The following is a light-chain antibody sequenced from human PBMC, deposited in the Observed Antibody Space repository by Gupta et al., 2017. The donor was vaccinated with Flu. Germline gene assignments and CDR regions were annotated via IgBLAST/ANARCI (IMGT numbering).Light chain of an antibody. CDR2: KDS. Sequence: GQTARITCSGDALPKQYAYWYQQKAGQAPVLVIYKDSERPSGIPERFSGSSSGTTGTLTISGVQAEDEADYYCQSADSSGNHVVFGGGTKLTVL. J-gene: IGLJ2*01. CDR1: ALPKQY. V-gene: IGLV3-25*03. CDR3: QSADSSGNHVV.